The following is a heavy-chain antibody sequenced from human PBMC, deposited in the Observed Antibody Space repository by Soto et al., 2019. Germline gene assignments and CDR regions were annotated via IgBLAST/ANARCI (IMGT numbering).Heavy chain of an antibody. V-gene: IGHV1-58*01. CDR3: ARDLDEQFSGWFDP. Sequence: SVKVSCKASGFTFTSSAVQWVRQARGQRLEWIGWIVVGSGNTNYAQKFQERVTMTRDMSTSTAYMELSSLRSEDTAVYYCARDLDEQFSGWFDPWGQGTLVTVSS. J-gene: IGHJ5*02. CDR1: GFTFTSSA. CDR2: IVVGSGNT. D-gene: IGHD6-19*01.